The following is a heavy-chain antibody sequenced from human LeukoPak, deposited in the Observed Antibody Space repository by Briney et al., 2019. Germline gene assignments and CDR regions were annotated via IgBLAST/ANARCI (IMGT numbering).Heavy chain of an antibody. D-gene: IGHD1-20*01. V-gene: IGHV7-4-1*02. CDR2: INTNTEDP. CDR3: ARGHRIPAVWGFEF. Sequence: ASVKVSCKASGYTFTSYAMNWVRQAPGQGLEWMGWINTNTEDPTYAQDFTGRFVFSLDTSVTTAYLDINSLKPDDTALYYCARGHRIPAVWGFEFWGQGTLVTVSS. CDR1: GYTFTSYA. J-gene: IGHJ4*02.